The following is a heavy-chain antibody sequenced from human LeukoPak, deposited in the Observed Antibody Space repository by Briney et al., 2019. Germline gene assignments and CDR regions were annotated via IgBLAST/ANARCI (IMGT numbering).Heavy chain of an antibody. J-gene: IGHJ4*02. CDR1: GGSISSSHW. D-gene: IGHD6-19*01. CDR3: ARGTGYSSGCPDY. Sequence: NPSETLSLTCAVSGGSISSSHWWSWVRQPPGKGLEWIGEIYHSGSTNYSPSLKSRVTLSVDKSKNQFSLKLSSVTAADTAVYYCARGTGYSSGCPDYWGQGTLVTVSS. CDR2: IYHSGST. V-gene: IGHV4-4*02.